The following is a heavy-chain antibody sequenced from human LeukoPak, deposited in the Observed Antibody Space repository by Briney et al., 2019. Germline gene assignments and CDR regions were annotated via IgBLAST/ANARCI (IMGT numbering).Heavy chain of an antibody. V-gene: IGHV3-11*04. CDR3: ARPAYCGGNCYYFPDY. CDR2: ISSSGTR. J-gene: IGHJ4*02. CDR1: GFTFSDYF. Sequence: GGSLRLSCAASGFTFSDYFMSWIRQAPGKGLEWLSHISSSGTRYYTDSVKGRATISRDNAKNSLYLQMNSLRAEDTAVYYCARPAYCGGNCYYFPDYWGQGTLATVSS. D-gene: IGHD2-21*02.